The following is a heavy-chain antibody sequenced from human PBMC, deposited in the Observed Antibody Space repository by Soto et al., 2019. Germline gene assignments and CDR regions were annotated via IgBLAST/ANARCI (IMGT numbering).Heavy chain of an antibody. Sequence: QVQLVESGGGVVQPGRSLRLSCAASGLTFSSYGMHWVRQAPGKGLEWLAVISYDGTKKYYADSLKARFTISRDNSKNTVYLQINSLRAEDTAVYYCAKAENVYFDYWGQGTLVTVSS. J-gene: IGHJ4*02. CDR2: ISYDGTKK. V-gene: IGHV3-30*18. CDR3: AKAENVYFDY. D-gene: IGHD1-1*01. CDR1: GLTFSSYG.